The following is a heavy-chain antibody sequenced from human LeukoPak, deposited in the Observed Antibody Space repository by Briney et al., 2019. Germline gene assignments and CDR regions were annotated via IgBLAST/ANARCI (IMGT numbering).Heavy chain of an antibody. V-gene: IGHV3-15*01. D-gene: IGHD3-16*01. CDR1: GFTFSNVW. CDR3: TTHRGEWVLDS. Sequence: GGSLRLSCAASGFTFSNVWMSWVRQVPGKGLEWVCRIISISGVGTSDYSAPVKGRFTISRDDSKNTVYLQMNSLKTEDTAVYYCTTHRGEWVLDSWGQRTLVTVSS. CDR2: IISISGVGTS. J-gene: IGHJ4*02.